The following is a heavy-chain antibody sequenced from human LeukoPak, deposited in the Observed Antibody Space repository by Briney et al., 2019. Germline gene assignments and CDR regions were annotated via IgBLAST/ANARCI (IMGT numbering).Heavy chain of an antibody. CDR3: ARNLGYCSSTSCSARFDP. Sequence: PSETLSLTCTVSGGSISNYYWSWIRQPPGKGLEWIGYIYYSGSTNYNPSLKSRVTISVDTSKNQFSLKLSSVSAAGTAVYYCARNLGYCSSTSCSARFDPWGQGTLVTVSS. V-gene: IGHV4-59*01. D-gene: IGHD2-2*01. CDR1: GGSISNYY. J-gene: IGHJ5*02. CDR2: IYYSGST.